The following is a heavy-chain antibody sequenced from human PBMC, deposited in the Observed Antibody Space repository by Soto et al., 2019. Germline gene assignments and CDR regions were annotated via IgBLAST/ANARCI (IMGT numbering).Heavy chain of an antibody. CDR3: AKIARTSCLDY. CDR2: ICGSGGCA. Sequence: GGSLRLSCAVSGFTFSTYAMSWVRQAPGKGLEWVSAICGSGGCAYYGDSVKGRFTVSRDNSKNTLYLQMNSLSVEDTAVYYCAKIARTSCLDYWGQGTLVTVSS. J-gene: IGHJ4*02. V-gene: IGHV3-23*01. D-gene: IGHD2-2*01. CDR1: GFTFSTYA.